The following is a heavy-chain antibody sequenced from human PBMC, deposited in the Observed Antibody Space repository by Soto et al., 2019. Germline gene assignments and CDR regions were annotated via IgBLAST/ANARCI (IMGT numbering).Heavy chain of an antibody. CDR2: FDPEDGET. J-gene: IGHJ3*02. Sequence: GASVEVSCKVSGYTLTELSMHWVRQAPGKGLEWMGGFDPEDGETIYAQKFQGRVTMTEDTSTDTAYMELSSLRSEDTAVYYCATSSSWSYDAFDIWGQGTMVTVSS. CDR1: GYTLTELS. D-gene: IGHD6-13*01. V-gene: IGHV1-24*01. CDR3: ATSSSWSYDAFDI.